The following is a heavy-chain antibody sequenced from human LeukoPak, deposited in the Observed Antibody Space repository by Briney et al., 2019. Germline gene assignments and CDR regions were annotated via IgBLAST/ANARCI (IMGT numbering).Heavy chain of an antibody. V-gene: IGHV3-23*01. J-gene: IGHJ2*01. CDR3: ARRHIKDITVTASYWYFDL. CDR1: GFTFSSYP. Sequence: GGSLRLSXAASGFTFSSYPMSWVRQAPGKGLEWVSVISGSGGSTYYVDSVKGRFTISRDNSRNTLYLQMNSLRAEDTAVYYCARRHIKDITVTASYWYFDLWGRGTQVTVSS. D-gene: IGHD2-21*02. CDR2: ISGSGGST.